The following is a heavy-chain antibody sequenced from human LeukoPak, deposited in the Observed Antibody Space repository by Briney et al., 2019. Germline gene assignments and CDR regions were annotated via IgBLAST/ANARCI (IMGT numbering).Heavy chain of an antibody. D-gene: IGHD5-12*01. V-gene: IGHV4-59*01. CDR3: ARDGGYEFDY. Sequence: SETLSLTCTVSGGSISSYYWSWIRQPPGKGLEWIGYIYYSGSTKYNPSLKSRATISVDTSKNQFSLKVSSVTAADTAVYYCARDGGYEFDYWGQGTLVTVPS. J-gene: IGHJ4*02. CDR2: IYYSGST. CDR1: GGSISSYY.